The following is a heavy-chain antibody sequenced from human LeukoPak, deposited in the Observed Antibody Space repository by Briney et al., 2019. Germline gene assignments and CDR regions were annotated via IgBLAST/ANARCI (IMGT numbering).Heavy chain of an antibody. J-gene: IGHJ4*02. CDR3: ARDLSPVVRASSMGY. D-gene: IGHD3-10*01. CDR1: GFSFTSYG. V-gene: IGHV3-30*03. CDR2: ITYDGYYK. Sequence: PGTSLRLSCAASGFSFTSYGMHWVRQAQGKGLEWVALITYDGYYKYYSDSVKGRFTISSDTSKDTLYLQMNSLRAEDTAVYYCARDLSPVVRASSMGYWGQGTLVTVSS.